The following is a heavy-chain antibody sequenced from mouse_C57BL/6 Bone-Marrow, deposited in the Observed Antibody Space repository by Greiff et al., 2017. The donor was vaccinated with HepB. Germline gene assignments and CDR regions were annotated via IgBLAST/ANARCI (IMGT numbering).Heavy chain of an antibody. CDR2: INYDGSST. CDR1: GFTFSDYY. J-gene: IGHJ2*01. CDR3: ARDEKRGYFDY. Sequence: DVKLVESEGGLVQPGSSMKLSCTASGFTFSDYYMAWVRQVPEKGLEWVANINYDGSSTYYLDSLKSRFIISRDNAKNILYLQMSSLKSEDTATYYCARDEKRGYFDYWGQGTTLTVSS. V-gene: IGHV5-16*01.